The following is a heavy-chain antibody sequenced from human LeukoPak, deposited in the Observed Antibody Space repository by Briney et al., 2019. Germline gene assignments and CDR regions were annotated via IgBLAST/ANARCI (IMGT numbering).Heavy chain of an antibody. J-gene: IGHJ5*02. CDR1: GFTFSSFW. Sequence: PGGSLRLSCAASGFTFSSFWMSWVRPAPGKGLEWVAHIKEDGSMQSYVDSVKGRFTISRDNAKNSVYLQMNSLRAEDTAVYYCARVVTWFDPWGQGSLVTVSS. CDR2: IKEDGSMQ. CDR3: ARVVTWFDP. V-gene: IGHV3-7*04.